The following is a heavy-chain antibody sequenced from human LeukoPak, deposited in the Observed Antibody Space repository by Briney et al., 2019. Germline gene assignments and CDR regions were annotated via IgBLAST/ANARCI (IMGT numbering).Heavy chain of an antibody. CDR3: ASPWLVNAFDV. D-gene: IGHD6-19*01. J-gene: IGHJ3*01. CDR2: IYSGGST. CDR1: GFTVSSNY. Sequence: GGSLRLSCAASGFTVSSNYMSWVRQAPGKGLEWVSVIYSGGSTYHADSVEGRFTISRDNSKNTLYLQMNSLRAEDTAVYYCASPWLVNAFDVWGQGTMVTVSS. V-gene: IGHV3-53*01.